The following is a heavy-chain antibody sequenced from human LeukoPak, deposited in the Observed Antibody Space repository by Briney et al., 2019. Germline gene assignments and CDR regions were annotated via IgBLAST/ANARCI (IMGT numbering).Heavy chain of an antibody. J-gene: IGHJ6*03. CDR1: GYTFTRYD. CDR2: MNPNSGNT. CDR3: ARTAPEKGKLLWFGQLLSTRYYYYYMDV. V-gene: IGHV1-8*01. Sequence: GASGKVSCKASGYTFTRYDINWVRQATGQELEWMGWMNPNSGNTGYEQKFQGRVTMTRNTSISTAYMELSSLRSEDTAVYYCARTAPEKGKLLWFGQLLSTRYYYYYMDVWGKGTTVTISS. D-gene: IGHD3-10*01.